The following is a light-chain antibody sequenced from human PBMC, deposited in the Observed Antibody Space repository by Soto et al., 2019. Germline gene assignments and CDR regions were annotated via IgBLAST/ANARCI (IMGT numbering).Light chain of an antibody. J-gene: IGKJ1*01. Sequence: EIVLTQSPGTLSLSPGERATLSCRASQSVSSSYLAWYQQKPGQAPRLLIYGASSRATGIPNRFSGTRSGTDFTLTISSLQPEDFATYYCQQANSYPWTFGQGTKVDIK. CDR1: QSVSSSY. CDR3: QQANSYPWT. CDR2: GAS. V-gene: IGKV3-20*01.